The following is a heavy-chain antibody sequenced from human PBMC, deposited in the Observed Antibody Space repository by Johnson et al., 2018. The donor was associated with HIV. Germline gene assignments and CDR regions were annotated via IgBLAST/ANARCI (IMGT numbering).Heavy chain of an antibody. CDR3: ARSQIDAFDI. V-gene: IGHV3-30-3*01. CDR2: ISYDGSNK. CDR1: GFTFSSYA. J-gene: IGHJ3*02. Sequence: QVQLVESGGGVVQPGRSLRLSCAASGFTFSSYAMHWVRQAPGKGLEWVAVISYDGSNKYYADSVKGRFTISRDNSKNSLFLQMNSLRAEDTAVYYCARSQIDAFDIWGQGTMVIVSS.